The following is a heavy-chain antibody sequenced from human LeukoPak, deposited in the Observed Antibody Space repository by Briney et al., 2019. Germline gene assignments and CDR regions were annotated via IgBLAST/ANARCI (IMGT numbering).Heavy chain of an antibody. D-gene: IGHD2-2*01. J-gene: IGHJ4*02. CDR2: ISSSSSHI. Sequence: GGSLRLYCAASGFTFSSYSINWVRQAPGKGLEWVSSISSSSSHIYYADSVKGRFTISRDNAKNSLYLQMNSLRAEDTAVYYCARDYEYCSITSRYSLFYFDYWGQGTLVTVSS. CDR1: GFTFSSYS. V-gene: IGHV3-21*01. CDR3: ARDYEYCSITSRYSLFYFDY.